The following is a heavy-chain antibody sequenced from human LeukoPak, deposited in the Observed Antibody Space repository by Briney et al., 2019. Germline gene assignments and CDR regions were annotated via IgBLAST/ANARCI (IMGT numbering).Heavy chain of an antibody. CDR2: ISWNSGNI. Sequence: GGSLRLSCAASGFTFDNYAMHWVRQAPGKGLEWVSGISWNSGNIGYADSVKGRFTISRDNPKNSLYLQMNSLRAEDTALYYCAKEARAYDYGMDVWGQGTTVIVSS. V-gene: IGHV3-9*01. CDR3: AKEARAYDYGMDV. J-gene: IGHJ6*02. CDR1: GFTFDNYA.